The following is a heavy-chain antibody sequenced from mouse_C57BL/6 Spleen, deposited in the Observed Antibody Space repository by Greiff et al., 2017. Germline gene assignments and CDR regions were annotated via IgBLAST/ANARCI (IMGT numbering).Heavy chain of an antibody. J-gene: IGHJ1*03. CDR2: IDPSDSYT. D-gene: IGHD1-1*01. V-gene: IGHV1-69*01. CDR1: GYTFTSYW. Sequence: QVQLQQPGAELVMPGASVKLSCKASGYTFTSYWMHWVKQRPGQGLEWIGEIDPSDSYTNYNQKFKGKSTLTVDKSSSTAYMQLSSLTSEDSAVYYCARGRHYYGSSYLVYFEVWGTGTTVTVSS. CDR3: ARGRHYYGSSYLVYFEV.